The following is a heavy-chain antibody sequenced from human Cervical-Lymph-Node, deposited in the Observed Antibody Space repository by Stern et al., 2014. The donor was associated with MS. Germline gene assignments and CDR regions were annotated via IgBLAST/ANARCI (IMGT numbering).Heavy chain of an antibody. CDR1: GGSISSDNYY. J-gene: IGHJ6*02. CDR2: IYYSGTT. CDR3: ARDHFTTSLDV. V-gene: IGHV4-31*03. Sequence: VQLVESGPGLVKPSQTLSLTCTVSGGSISSDNYYWTWIRPHPGQGLEWIGPIYYSGTTYYNPSLKSRVSITVDTSQTLFSLRLSSVTAADTAVYYCARDHFTTSLDVWGHGTTVTVS. D-gene: IGHD3-22*01.